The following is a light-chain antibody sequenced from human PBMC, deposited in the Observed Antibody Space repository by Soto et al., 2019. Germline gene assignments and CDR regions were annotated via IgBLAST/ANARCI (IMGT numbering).Light chain of an antibody. CDR2: GAS. V-gene: IGKV3-15*01. J-gene: IGKJ1*01. CDR1: ESVDIN. Sequence: EIVLTQSPATLSVAPVERVTLSFRASESVDINLAWYQQKPGQAPRLLIYGASTRATDMPGTFSGRGSGTEFTLTISSLQSEDFAVYYCQQYKNWPRTFGQGTKVDSK. CDR3: QQYKNWPRT.